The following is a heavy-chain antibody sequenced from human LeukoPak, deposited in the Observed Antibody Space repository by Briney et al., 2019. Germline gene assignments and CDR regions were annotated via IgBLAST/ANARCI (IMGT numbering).Heavy chain of an antibody. CDR2: ISSSSSYT. Sequence: GGSLRLSCAASGFTFSDYYMSWIRQAPGKGLEWVSYISSSSSYTNYADSVKGRFTISRDNAKNSLYLQINSLRAEDTAVYYCAAMVRGVGFDPWGQGTLVTVSS. V-gene: IGHV3-11*06. J-gene: IGHJ5*02. CDR1: GFTFSDYY. D-gene: IGHD3-10*01. CDR3: AAMVRGVGFDP.